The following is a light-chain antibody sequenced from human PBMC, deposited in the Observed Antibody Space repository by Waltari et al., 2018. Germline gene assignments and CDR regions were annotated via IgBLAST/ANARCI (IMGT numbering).Light chain of an antibody. V-gene: IGKV1-5*03. CDR3: QQYNSYPIFT. CDR1: QSISSW. CDR2: KAS. J-gene: IGKJ3*01. Sequence: DIQMTQSPSTLSASVGDRVTITCRASQSISSWLAWYQQKPGKAPKLLIYKASSLESGVPSRFSGSGSGTESTLTISSLQPDDFATYYCQQYNSYPIFTFGPGTKVDIK.